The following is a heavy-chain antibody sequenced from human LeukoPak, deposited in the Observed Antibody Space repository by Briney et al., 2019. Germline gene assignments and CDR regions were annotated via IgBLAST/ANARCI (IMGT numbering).Heavy chain of an antibody. D-gene: IGHD6-19*01. CDR3: ARAMYSSGRTLDY. Sequence: PGRSLRLSCAASGFTFSNFNMHWVRQAPGKGLGWLAYISYDGGNKYYADSVKGRFAISRDNSKNTLYLEMNSLRVDDTAVYYCARAMYSSGRTLDYWGQGTLVTVSS. J-gene: IGHJ4*02. CDR2: ISYDGGNK. CDR1: GFTFSNFN. V-gene: IGHV3-33*05.